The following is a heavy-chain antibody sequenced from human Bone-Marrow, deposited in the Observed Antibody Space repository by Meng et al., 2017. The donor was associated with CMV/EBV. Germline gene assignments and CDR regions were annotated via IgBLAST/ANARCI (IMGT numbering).Heavy chain of an antibody. CDR2: IKSKTDGGTT. CDR3: TTDLRWIQLGLTSNGNY. J-gene: IGHJ4*02. CDR1: GFTFSNAW. D-gene: IGHD5-18*01. V-gene: IGHV3-15*01. Sequence: GESLKISCAASGFTFSNAWMSWVRQAPGKGLEWVGRIKSKTDGGTTDYAAPVKGRFTISRDDSKTTLYLQMNSLKTEDTAVYYCTTDLRWIQLGLTSNGNYWGQGTLVTRLL.